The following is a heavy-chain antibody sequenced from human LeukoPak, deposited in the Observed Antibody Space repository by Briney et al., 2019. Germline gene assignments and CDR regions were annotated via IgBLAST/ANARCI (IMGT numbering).Heavy chain of an antibody. D-gene: IGHD2-15*01. V-gene: IGHV3-30*03. CDR1: GFTFSSYG. CDR3: ARGTYCSGGSCYSYYYYYGMDV. Sequence: GGSLRLSCAASGFTFSSYGMHWVRQAPGKGLEWVAVISYDGSNKYYADSVKGRFTISRDNSKNTLYLQMNSLRAEDTAVYSCARGTYCSGGSCYSYYYYYGMDVWGQGTTVTVSS. CDR2: ISYDGSNK. J-gene: IGHJ6*02.